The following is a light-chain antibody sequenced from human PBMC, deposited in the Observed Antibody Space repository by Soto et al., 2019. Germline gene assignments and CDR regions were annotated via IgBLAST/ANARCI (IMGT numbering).Light chain of an antibody. CDR3: CSYAGSYTYV. Sequence: QSALTQPRSVSGSPGQSVTISCTGTSSDVGNYDYVSWYQHHPGKAPKVMIYDLNKRPSGVLDRFSGSKSGNTAYLTISGLQAEDEADYYRCSYAGSYTYVFGTGTKVTVL. J-gene: IGLJ1*01. CDR2: DLN. V-gene: IGLV2-11*01. CDR1: SSDVGNYDY.